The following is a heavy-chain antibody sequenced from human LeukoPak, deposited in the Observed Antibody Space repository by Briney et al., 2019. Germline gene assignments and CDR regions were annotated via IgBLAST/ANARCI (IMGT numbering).Heavy chain of an antibody. CDR3: ANLPTVYGVADSFDM. CDR2: LNENGMKT. J-gene: IGHJ3*02. D-gene: IGHD2-8*01. V-gene: IGHV3-23*01. CDR1: GFPFSSYE. Sequence: PGGSLRLSCEASGFPFSSYEMSWVRPAPGKGLEWVSGLNENGMKTDYADSVKGRFIISRDNSRNTLYLQMSSLKVEDTAVYYCANLPTVYGVADSFDMWGQGTTVTVSS.